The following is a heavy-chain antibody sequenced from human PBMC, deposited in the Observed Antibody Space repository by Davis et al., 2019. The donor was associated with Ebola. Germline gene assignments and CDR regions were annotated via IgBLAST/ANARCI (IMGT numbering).Heavy chain of an antibody. D-gene: IGHD1-26*01. Sequence: AASVKVSCKASGGTFSDYAFSWVRRAPGQGLEWMGRIIPILGIANYAQKFQGRVTITADKSTSTAYMELSSLRSEDTAVYYCANSVGANDYWGQGTLVTVSS. CDR1: GGTFSDYA. CDR2: IIPILGIA. V-gene: IGHV1-69*04. J-gene: IGHJ4*02. CDR3: ANSVGANDY.